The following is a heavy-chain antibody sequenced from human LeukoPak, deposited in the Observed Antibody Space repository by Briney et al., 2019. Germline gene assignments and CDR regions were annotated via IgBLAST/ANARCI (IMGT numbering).Heavy chain of an antibody. J-gene: IGHJ6*03. CDR1: GGTLSSYA. Sequence: GASVKVSCKASGGTLSSYAISWVRQAPGQGLEWMGGIIPIFGTANYAQKFQGRVTITTDESTSTAYMELSSLRSEDTAVYYCARGMAATFNMDVWGKGTTVTVSS. V-gene: IGHV1-69*05. CDR3: ARGMAATFNMDV. D-gene: IGHD2-15*01. CDR2: IIPIFGTA.